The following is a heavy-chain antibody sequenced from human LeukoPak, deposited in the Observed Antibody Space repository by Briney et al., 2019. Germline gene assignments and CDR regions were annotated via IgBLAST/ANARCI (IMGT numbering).Heavy chain of an antibody. V-gene: IGHV1-69*13. J-gene: IGHJ5*02. Sequence: SVKVSFKASGGTSSSYAISWVRQAPGQGLEWMGGIIPIFGTANYAQKFQGRVTITADESTSTAYMELSSLRSEDTAVYYCARWVVGAPRFDPWGQGTLVTVSS. CDR1: GGTSSSYA. CDR3: ARWVVGAPRFDP. CDR2: IIPIFGTA. D-gene: IGHD1-26*01.